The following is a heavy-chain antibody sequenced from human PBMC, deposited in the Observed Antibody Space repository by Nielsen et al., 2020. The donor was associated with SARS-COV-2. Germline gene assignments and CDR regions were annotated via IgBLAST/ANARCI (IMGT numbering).Heavy chain of an antibody. CDR2: ISSSSSYI. Sequence: GGSLRLSCAASGFTFDDYAMHWVRQAPGKGLEWVSSISSSSSYIYYADSVKGRFTISRDNAKNSLYLQMNSLRAEDTAVYYCARLGTAAGLDYWGQGTLVTVSS. CDR1: GFTFDDYA. D-gene: IGHD6-13*01. CDR3: ARLGTAAGLDY. V-gene: IGHV3-21*01. J-gene: IGHJ4*02.